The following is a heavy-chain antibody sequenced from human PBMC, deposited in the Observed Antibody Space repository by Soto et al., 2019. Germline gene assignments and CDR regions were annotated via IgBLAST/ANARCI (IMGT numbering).Heavy chain of an antibody. CDR3: ARDNGWFGELWALAQTYYYYYGMDV. CDR1: GFTFSSYG. D-gene: IGHD3-10*01. J-gene: IGHJ6*02. Sequence: PVGSLRLSCAASGFTFSSYGMHWVRQAPGKGLEWVAVIWYDGSNKYYADSVKGRFTISRDNSKNTLYLQMNSLRAEDTAVYYCARDNGWFGELWALAQTYYYYYGMDVWGQGTTVTVSS. V-gene: IGHV3-33*01. CDR2: IWYDGSNK.